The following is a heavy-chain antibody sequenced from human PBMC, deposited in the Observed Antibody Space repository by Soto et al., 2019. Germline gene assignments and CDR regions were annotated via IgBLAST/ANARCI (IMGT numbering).Heavy chain of an antibody. V-gene: IGHV3-53*01. CDR1: GFTVSGKNY. D-gene: IGHD4-17*01. CDR3: ATWHLREHAYDI. Sequence: QPGGFLTLSSPASGFTVSGKNYLAWVRQAPGKGLEWVSALYDVDGTFYADSVKGRFTTSGDSSRTIVYLQMNSLRPDDTAVYYCATWHLREHAYDIWGQGTAVTVS. J-gene: IGHJ3*02. CDR2: LYDVDGT.